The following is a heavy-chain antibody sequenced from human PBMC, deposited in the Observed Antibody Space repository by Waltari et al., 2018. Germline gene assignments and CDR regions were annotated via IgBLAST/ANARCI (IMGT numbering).Heavy chain of an antibody. CDR2: IYTSGST. Sequence: QVQLQESGPGLVQPSETLSLPCSVSGGSISSGRYYWTWIRQPAGKGLEWIGRIYTSGSTNYNPSLRSRLTISVDTSNNQFSLKLSSVTAADTAVYYCARDPPQLADAFDIWGQGTMVTVSS. D-gene: IGHD3-10*01. V-gene: IGHV4-61*02. CDR3: ARDPPQLADAFDI. CDR1: GGSISSGRYY. J-gene: IGHJ3*02.